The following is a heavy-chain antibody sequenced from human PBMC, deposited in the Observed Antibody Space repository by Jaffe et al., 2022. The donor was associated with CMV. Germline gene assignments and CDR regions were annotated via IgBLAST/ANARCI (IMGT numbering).Heavy chain of an antibody. V-gene: IGHV3-23*04. CDR3: ATGHCIGATCSPYLDY. Sequence: EVRLVESGGGLVQPGGSLRLSCAASGFTSTMYDMTWVRQAPGKGLEWVSGIARTGDTSYYADSVKGRFTISRDNSKNTLFLQMNSLRAEDTAVYSCATGHCIGATCSPYLDYWGPGTLVTVSS. J-gene: IGHJ4*02. CDR1: GFTSTMYD. D-gene: IGHD2-15*01. CDR2: IARTGDTS.